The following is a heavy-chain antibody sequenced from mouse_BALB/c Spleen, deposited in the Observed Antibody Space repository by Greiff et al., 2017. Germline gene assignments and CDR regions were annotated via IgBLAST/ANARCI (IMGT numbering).Heavy chain of an antibody. CDR2: IDPYNGGT. D-gene: IGHD1-1*01. J-gene: IGHJ1*01. CDR3: ASYGSSYDWYFDV. V-gene: IGHV1S135*01. CDR1: GYAFTSYN. Sequence: EVQLQQSGPELVKPGASVKVSCKASGYAFTSYNMYWVKQSHGKSLEWIGYIDPYNGGTSYNQKFKGKATLTVDKSSSTAYMHLNSLTSEDSAVYYCASYGSSYDWYFDVWGAGTTVTVSS.